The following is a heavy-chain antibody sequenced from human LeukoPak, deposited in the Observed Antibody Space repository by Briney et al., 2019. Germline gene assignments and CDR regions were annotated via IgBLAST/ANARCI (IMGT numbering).Heavy chain of an antibody. J-gene: IGHJ4*02. V-gene: IGHV3-30*18. CDR2: ISYDGSNK. CDR1: GFTFSSYG. Sequence: GGSLRLSCGASGFTFSSYGMHWVRQAPGKGLEWVAVISYDGSNKYYADSVKGRFTISRGNSKNTLYLQMNSLRAEDTAVYYCAKEDYYYDSSGYSAFDYWGQGTLVTVSS. CDR3: AKEDYYYDSSGYSAFDY. D-gene: IGHD3-22*01.